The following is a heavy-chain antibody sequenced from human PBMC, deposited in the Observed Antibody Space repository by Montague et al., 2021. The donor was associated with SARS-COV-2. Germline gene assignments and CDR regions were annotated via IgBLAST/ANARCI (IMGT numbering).Heavy chain of an antibody. CDR1: GFTFGDYA. V-gene: IGHV3-9*01. J-gene: IGHJ4*02. CDR2: ISWNSGSI. Sequence: SLRLSCAASGFTFGDYAMHWVRQAPGKGLEWVSGISWNSGSIGYXDSVKGRFTISRDNAKNSLYLQMNSLRAEDTALYYCAKSDSSSPYLDYWGQGTLVTVSS. D-gene: IGHD6-6*01. CDR3: AKSDSSSPYLDY.